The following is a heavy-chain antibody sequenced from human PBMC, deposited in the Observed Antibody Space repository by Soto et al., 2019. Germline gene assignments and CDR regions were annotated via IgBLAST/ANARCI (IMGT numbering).Heavy chain of an antibody. D-gene: IGHD5-18*01. CDR3: ARLTRGYSYAFDY. J-gene: IGHJ4*02. Sequence: SETLSLACTVSGDSISSSHYYWGWIRQPPGKGLEWIGVIYYSGNTYYSPSLKSRVTMSVDTSNNQFSLKLSSVTAADTAVYYCARLTRGYSYAFDYWGRGALVTVSS. V-gene: IGHV4-39*01. CDR2: IYYSGNT. CDR1: GDSISSSHYY.